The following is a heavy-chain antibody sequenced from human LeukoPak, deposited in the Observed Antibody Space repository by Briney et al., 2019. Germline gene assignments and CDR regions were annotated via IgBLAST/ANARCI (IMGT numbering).Heavy chain of an antibody. CDR3: ARDLSGSSSWTFDY. CDR1: GFTFSSYS. J-gene: IGHJ4*02. CDR2: IKQDGSDK. Sequence: GGSLRLSCAASGFTFSSYSMNWVRQAPGKGLEWVANIKQDGSDKYYVDSVRGRFIISRDNAKNSLYLQMNSLRAEDTAVYYCARDLSGSSSWTFDYWGQGTLVTVSS. D-gene: IGHD6-13*01. V-gene: IGHV3-7*01.